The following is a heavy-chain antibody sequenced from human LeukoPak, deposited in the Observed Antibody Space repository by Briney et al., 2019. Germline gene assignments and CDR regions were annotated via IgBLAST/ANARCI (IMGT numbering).Heavy chain of an antibody. CDR1: GWSFNDYY. Sequence: PSETLSLTCAVYGWSFNDYYWNWIRQPPGKGLEWLGEINARGDTNYSPSLKSRVTISVDTSKKQFSLRLASLIAADTALYYCARGQVPTARGYNWFDPWGQGTLVTVSS. V-gene: IGHV4-34*01. CDR3: ARGQVPTARGYNWFDP. CDR2: INARGDT. D-gene: IGHD2-2*01. J-gene: IGHJ5*02.